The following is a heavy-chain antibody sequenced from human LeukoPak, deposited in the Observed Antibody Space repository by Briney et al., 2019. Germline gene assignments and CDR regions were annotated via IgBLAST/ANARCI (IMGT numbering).Heavy chain of an antibody. J-gene: IGHJ4*02. Sequence: SETPSLTCAVYGGSFSGYYWSWIRQPPGKGLEWIGEINHSRSTKYNPSLKSRLTISVDTSKNQFSLKLSPVTAADTAVYYCAREMGTTVTDYFDYWGQGTLVTVSS. V-gene: IGHV4-34*01. CDR3: AREMGTTVTDYFDY. CDR1: GGSFSGYY. D-gene: IGHD4-17*01. CDR2: INHSRST.